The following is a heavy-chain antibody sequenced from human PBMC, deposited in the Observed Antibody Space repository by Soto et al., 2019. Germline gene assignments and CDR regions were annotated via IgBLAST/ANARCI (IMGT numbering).Heavy chain of an antibody. CDR3: AKDLPAPHNLVGAFDI. V-gene: IGHV3-30*18. D-gene: IGHD1-20*01. CDR1: GFTFSSYA. CDR2: ISYDGSNK. Sequence: GGSLRLSCAASGFTFSSYAMSWVRQAPGKGLEWVAVISYDGSNKYYADSVKGRFTISRDSSKNTLYLQMNSLRAEDTVVFYCAKDLPAPHNLVGAFDIWGQGTMVTVSS. J-gene: IGHJ3*02.